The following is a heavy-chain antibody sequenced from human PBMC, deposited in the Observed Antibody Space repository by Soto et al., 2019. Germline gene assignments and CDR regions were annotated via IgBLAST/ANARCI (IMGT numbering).Heavy chain of an antibody. D-gene: IGHD6-13*01. Sequence: QVHLVQSGAEVKKPGSSVKVSCKASGGTFSNHAINWVRQAPGQGLEWMGRIIPIFGTTNYAQKFQGRVTFTADEPTVTAYMEQSSFKQDDTAIYYCAREVAADGTCREDVFDIWGQGTWVTVSS. J-gene: IGHJ3*02. CDR1: GGTFSNHA. CDR2: IIPIFGTT. CDR3: AREVAADGTCREDVFDI. V-gene: IGHV1-69*12.